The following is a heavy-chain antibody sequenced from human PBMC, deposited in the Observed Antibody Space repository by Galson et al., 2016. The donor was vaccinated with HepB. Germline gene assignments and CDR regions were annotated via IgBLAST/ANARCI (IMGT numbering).Heavy chain of an antibody. J-gene: IGHJ4*02. CDR3: ARDPIPRSNGWSAVKGCFDS. V-gene: IGHV6-1*01. D-gene: IGHD6-19*01. CDR1: GDSVSSNSGA. CDR2: TYYRSKWYN. Sequence: CAISGDSVSSNSGAWNWIRQSPSRGLEWLGRTYYRSKWYNDYAVSVRHRITINADTSMNQFSLQLHSVTPDDTAVYYCARDPIPRSNGWSAVKGCFDSWGQGTLVTVSS.